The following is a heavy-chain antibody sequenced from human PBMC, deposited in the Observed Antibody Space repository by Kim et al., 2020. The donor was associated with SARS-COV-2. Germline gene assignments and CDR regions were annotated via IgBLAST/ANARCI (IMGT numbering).Heavy chain of an antibody. CDR2: ISSSSSTI. D-gene: IGHD2-2*01. CDR1: GFTFSSYS. J-gene: IGHJ6*02. V-gene: IGHV3-48*02. Sequence: SLLLSFSASGFTFSSYSMNWVRQAPGKGLEWVSYISSSSSTIYYADSVKGRFTISRDNAKNSLYLQMNSLRDEDTAVYYCARDQVVVPAALLYYYGMDVWGQGTTVTVSS. CDR3: ARDQVVVPAALLYYYGMDV.